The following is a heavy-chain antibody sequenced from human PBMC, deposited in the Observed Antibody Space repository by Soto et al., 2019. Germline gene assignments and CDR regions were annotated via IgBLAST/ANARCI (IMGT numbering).Heavy chain of an antibody. V-gene: IGHV3-30*03. J-gene: IGHJ4*02. Sequence: GGSLRLSCAASGFTFSSYGMHWVRQAPGKGLEWVAVISYDGSNKYYADSVKGRFTISRDNSKNTLFLQMNSLRPDDTAVYYCARAPSGSYPEFDYWGQGTLVTVSS. CDR3: ARAPSGSYPEFDY. CDR2: ISYDGSNK. CDR1: GFTFSSYG. D-gene: IGHD1-26*01.